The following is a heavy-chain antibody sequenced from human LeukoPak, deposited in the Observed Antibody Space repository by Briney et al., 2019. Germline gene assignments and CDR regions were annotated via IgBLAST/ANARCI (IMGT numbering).Heavy chain of an antibody. CDR1: GFTFSSYG. D-gene: IGHD3-16*01. J-gene: IGHJ4*02. V-gene: IGHV3-30*18. Sequence: GGSPRLSCAASGFTFSSYGMHWVRQAPGKGLEWVAVISYDGSNKYYADSVKGRFTISRDNSKNTLYLQMNSLRAEDTAVYYCAKDPGGAWRYFDYWGQGTLVTVSS. CDR2: ISYDGSNK. CDR3: AKDPGGAWRYFDY.